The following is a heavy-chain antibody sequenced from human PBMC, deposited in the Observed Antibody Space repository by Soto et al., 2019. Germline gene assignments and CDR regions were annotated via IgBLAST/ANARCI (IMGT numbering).Heavy chain of an antibody. D-gene: IGHD3-9*01. CDR2: IYYSGST. Sequence: QVQLQESGPGLVKPSETLSLTCTVSGGSVSSGDYYWNWIRQPPGKGLEWIAYIYYSGSTNSNPSLKSRVTISGDTSKNQFSLRLSSVTAADTAVYYCARVNFAAGNWYFDLWGRGTLVTVSS. CDR1: GGSVSSGDYY. V-gene: IGHV4-61*08. J-gene: IGHJ2*01. CDR3: ARVNFAAGNWYFDL.